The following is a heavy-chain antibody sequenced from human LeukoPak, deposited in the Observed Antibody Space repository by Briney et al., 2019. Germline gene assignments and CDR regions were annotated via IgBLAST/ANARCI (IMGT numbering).Heavy chain of an antibody. CDR3: ARNFDSVTSAFAY. D-gene: IGHD3-16*01. V-gene: IGHV3-23*01. J-gene: IGHJ4*02. Sequence: GGSLRLSCVVSGLTFSSHAMTWVRQTPGKGLEWVSGITGSGGSTYYAESVKGRFTISRDNSKDTLCLQMNNLRVEDTAVYFCARNFDSVTSAFAYWGQGSLVTVSS. CDR1: GLTFSSHA. CDR2: ITGSGGST.